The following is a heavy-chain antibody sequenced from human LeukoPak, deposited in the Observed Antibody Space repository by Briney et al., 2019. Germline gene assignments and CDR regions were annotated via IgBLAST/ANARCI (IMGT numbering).Heavy chain of an antibody. V-gene: IGHV4-34*01. J-gene: IGHJ6*03. D-gene: IGHD6-13*01. CDR1: GGSLSGYY. CDR3: ARVGRIAAAATGVYYYYYMDV. CDR2: INHSGIT. Sequence: SETLSLTCAVYGGSLSGYYWSWIRQPPGKGLEWIGEINHSGITNYNPSLKSRVTISIDMSKNQFSLKLSSVTAADTAVYYCARVGRIAAAATGVYYYYYMDVWGKGTTVTVSS.